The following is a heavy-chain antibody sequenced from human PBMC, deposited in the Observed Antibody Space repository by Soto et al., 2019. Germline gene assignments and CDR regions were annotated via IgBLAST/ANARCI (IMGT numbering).Heavy chain of an antibody. CDR2: IYYSGST. CDR1: GGSISSGSYY. CDR3: ARLAGDYYDSSGWFGNYYFDY. D-gene: IGHD3-22*01. J-gene: IGHJ4*02. V-gene: IGHV4-39*01. Sequence: SETLSLTCTVSGGSISSGSYYWGWIRQPPGKGLEWIGSIYYSGSTYYNPSLKSRVTISVDTSKNQFSLKLSSVTAADTAVYYCARLAGDYYDSSGWFGNYYFDYWGQGTLVTVSS.